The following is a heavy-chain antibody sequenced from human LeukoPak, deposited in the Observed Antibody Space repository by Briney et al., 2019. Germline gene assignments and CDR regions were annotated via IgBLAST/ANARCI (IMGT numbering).Heavy chain of an antibody. CDR2: IYYSGST. CDR3: QSLNYYMDV. CDR1: GGSISSSSYY. J-gene: IGHJ6*03. Sequence: PSEPLSLTCSVSGGSISSSSYYCRWIRQPPGKGLEWIGSIYYSGSTYYNPSLKSRVTISVDTSKHQFSLKLSSVTAADTAVYYCQSLNYYMDVWGKGTTVTISS. V-gene: IGHV4-39*01. D-gene: IGHD3-9*01.